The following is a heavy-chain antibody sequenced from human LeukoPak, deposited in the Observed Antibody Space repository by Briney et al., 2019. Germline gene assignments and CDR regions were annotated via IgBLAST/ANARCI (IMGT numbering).Heavy chain of an antibody. D-gene: IGHD3-10*01. Sequence: SETLSLTCAVSGGSISSIWWSWVRQPPGKGLEWIGEIEDRGNTNYNPSLKSRVTISVDKSKNQFSLKLSSLTAADTAVYCCAGAGTYYLDNWGQGTLVTVSS. CDR3: AGAGTYYLDN. CDR1: GGSISSIW. J-gene: IGHJ4*02. CDR2: IEDRGNT. V-gene: IGHV4-4*01.